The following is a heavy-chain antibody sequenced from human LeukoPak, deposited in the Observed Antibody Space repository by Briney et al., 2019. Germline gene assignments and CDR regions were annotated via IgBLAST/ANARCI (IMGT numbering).Heavy chain of an antibody. CDR2: INPNSGGT. V-gene: IGHV1-2*06. CDR3: ARALAYSSGWYGY. Sequence: ASVKVSCKASGYXFTDYYMHWVRQAPGQGLEWMGRINPNSGGTNYAQKVQGRVTMTRDTSISTAYMELSRLRSDDTAVYYCARALAYSSGWYGYWGQGTLVTVSS. CDR1: GYXFTDYY. D-gene: IGHD6-19*01. J-gene: IGHJ4*02.